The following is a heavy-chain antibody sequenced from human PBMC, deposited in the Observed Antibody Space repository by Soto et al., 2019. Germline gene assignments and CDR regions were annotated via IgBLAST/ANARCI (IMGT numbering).Heavy chain of an antibody. CDR1: GGSISSSSYY. J-gene: IGHJ3*02. V-gene: IGHV4-39*01. Sequence: XATLSLLCTVSGGSISSSSYYWGWIRQPPGKGLEWIGRIYYSGSTYYNPSLKSRVTISVDTSKNQFSLKLSSVTAADTAVYYCERSRLDAFDIWGQGTMVTVSS. CDR3: ERSRLDAFDI. CDR2: IYYSGST. D-gene: IGHD2-21*02.